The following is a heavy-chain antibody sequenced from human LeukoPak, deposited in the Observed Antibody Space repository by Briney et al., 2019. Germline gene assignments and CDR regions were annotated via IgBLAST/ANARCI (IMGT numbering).Heavy chain of an antibody. Sequence: GGYLRLSGAASAFTFSSYAMSWLPQAPGNGLHGRLAISGSGGSTYYADSVRVRFTISRDNSKNTLYLQMTSLRAEDTFFFFKQKTAYDILTCTFPYNWGQGTLVTVSS. V-gene: IGHV3-23*01. CDR1: AFTFSSYA. J-gene: IGHJ4*02. D-gene: IGHD3-9*01. CDR3: QKTAYDILTCTFPYN. CDR2: ISGSGGST.